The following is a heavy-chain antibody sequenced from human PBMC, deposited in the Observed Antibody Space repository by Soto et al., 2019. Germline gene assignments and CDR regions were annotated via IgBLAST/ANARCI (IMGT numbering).Heavy chain of an antibody. CDR2: IYYSGST. CDR1: GGSISSYY. CDR3: ARVIMITFGGVIVNFYFDY. Sequence: QVQLQESGPGLVKPSETLSLTCTVSGGSISSYYWSWIRQPPGKGLEWIGYIYYSGSTNYNPSLKSRVTISVDTSKNQFSLKLSSVTAADTAVYYCARVIMITFGGVIVNFYFDYWGQGTLVTVSS. D-gene: IGHD3-16*02. V-gene: IGHV4-59*01. J-gene: IGHJ4*02.